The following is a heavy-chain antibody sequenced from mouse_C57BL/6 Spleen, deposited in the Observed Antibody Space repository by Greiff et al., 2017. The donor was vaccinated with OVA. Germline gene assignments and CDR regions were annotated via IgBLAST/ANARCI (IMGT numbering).Heavy chain of an antibody. CDR1: GFTFSDYG. Sequence: EVKLEESGGGLVKPGGSLKLSCAASGFTFSDYGMHWVRQAPEKGLEWVAYISSGSSTIYYADTVKGRFTISRDNAKNTLFLQMTSRRSEDTAMYYWARAFYFDYWGQGTTLTVSS. J-gene: IGHJ2*01. CDR3: ARAFYFDY. V-gene: IGHV5-17*01. CDR2: ISSGSSTI.